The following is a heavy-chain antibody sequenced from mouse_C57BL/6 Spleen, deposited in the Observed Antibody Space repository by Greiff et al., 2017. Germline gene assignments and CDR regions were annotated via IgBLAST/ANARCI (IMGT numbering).Heavy chain of an antibody. V-gene: IGHV1-53*01. CDR3: ARSPYYGSSYYYAMDY. D-gene: IGHD1-1*01. Sequence: QVQLQQPGTELVKPGASVKLSCKASGYTFTSYWMHWVKQRPGQGLEWIGNINPSNGGTNYNEKFKSKATLTVDNSSSTAYMQLSSLTSEDSAVYYCARSPYYGSSYYYAMDYWGQGTSVTVSS. CDR2: INPSNGGT. CDR1: GYTFTSYW. J-gene: IGHJ4*01.